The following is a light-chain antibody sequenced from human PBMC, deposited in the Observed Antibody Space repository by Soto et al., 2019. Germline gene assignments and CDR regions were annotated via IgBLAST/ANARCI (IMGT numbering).Light chain of an antibody. CDR1: QSVSNNY. CDR2: GAS. CDR3: QQYGSSGT. J-gene: IGKJ1*01. Sequence: EIVLTQSPGTLSLSPGESATLSCRASQSVSNNYLAWYQQKPGQAPRLLIYGASNRATGIPDRFSGSGSGTDFTLTISRLEPEDFAVYYCQQYGSSGTXGQGTKVDIK. V-gene: IGKV3-20*01.